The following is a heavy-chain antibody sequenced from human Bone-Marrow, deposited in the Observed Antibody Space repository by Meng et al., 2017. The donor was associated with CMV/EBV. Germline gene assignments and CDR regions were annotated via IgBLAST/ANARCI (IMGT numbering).Heavy chain of an antibody. CDR1: GFTFSSYE. D-gene: IGHD2-2*02. J-gene: IGHJ3*02. Sequence: GESLKISCAASGFTFSSYEMNWVRQAPGKGLEWVSYISSSGSTIYYADSVKGRFTISRDNAKNSLYLQMNSLRAEDTALYYCARVGYCSSTSCYTHAFDIWGQGPMVTVSS. CDR3: ARVGYCSSTSCYTHAFDI. CDR2: ISSSGSTI. V-gene: IGHV3-48*03.